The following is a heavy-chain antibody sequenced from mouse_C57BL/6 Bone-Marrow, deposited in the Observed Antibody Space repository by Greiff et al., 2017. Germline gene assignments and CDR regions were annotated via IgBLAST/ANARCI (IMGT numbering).Heavy chain of an antibody. V-gene: IGHV1-74*01. D-gene: IGHD1-1*01. J-gene: IGHJ2*01. CDR1: GYTFTSYW. Sequence: QVQLQQPGAELVKPGASVKVSCKASGYTFTSYWMHWVKQRPGQGLEWIGRIHPSDSDTNYNQKFKGKATLTVDKSTSTAYMQLSSLTSEDSAVYYCARLGGSSDRYYDDWGQGTTLTVSS. CDR2: IHPSDSDT. CDR3: ARLGGSSDRYYDD.